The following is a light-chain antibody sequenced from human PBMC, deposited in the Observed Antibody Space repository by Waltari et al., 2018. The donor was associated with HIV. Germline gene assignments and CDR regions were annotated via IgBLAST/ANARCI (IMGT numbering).Light chain of an antibody. J-gene: IGKJ2*01. CDR1: QIIYYW. CDR2: KTS. V-gene: IGKV1-5*03. CDR3: QQYNSHSYT. Sequence: DVQMTQSLSTLSVSVGDRVSITCRARQIIYYWLAWYQQKPGQPPKLLIYKTSYLESGVPTRFSGSGSGADFTLTINGLQPEDFATYYCQQYNSHSYTFGQGTKLDIK.